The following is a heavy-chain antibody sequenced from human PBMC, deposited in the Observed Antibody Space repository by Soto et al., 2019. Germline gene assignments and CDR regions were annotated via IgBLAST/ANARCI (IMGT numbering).Heavy chain of an antibody. CDR1: GFTFSSYW. CDR3: ARAGSITIFGVVITKNWFDP. J-gene: IGHJ5*02. V-gene: IGHV3-74*01. Sequence: PGGSLRLSCAASGFTFSSYWMHWVRQAPGKGLVWVSRINSDGSSTSYADSVKGRFTISRDNAKNTLYLQMNSPRAEDTAVYYCARAGSITIFGVVITKNWFDPWGQGTLVTVSS. CDR2: INSDGSST. D-gene: IGHD3-3*01.